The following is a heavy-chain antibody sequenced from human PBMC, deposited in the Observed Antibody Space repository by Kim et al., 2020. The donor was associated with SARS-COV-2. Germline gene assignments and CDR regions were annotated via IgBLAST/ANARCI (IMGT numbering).Heavy chain of an antibody. V-gene: IGHV4-39*01. CDR1: GGSISSSSYY. Sequence: SETLSLTCTVSGGSISSSSYYWGWIRQPPGKGLEWIGSIYYSGSTYYNPSLKSRVTISVDTSKNQFSLKLSYVTAADTAVYDCARGATSDYYGSGSYYNLLGWYLDLGGRGPLVTVPS. CDR2: IYYSGST. CDR3: ARGATSDYYGSGSYYNLLGWYLDL. J-gene: IGHJ2*01. D-gene: IGHD3-10*01.